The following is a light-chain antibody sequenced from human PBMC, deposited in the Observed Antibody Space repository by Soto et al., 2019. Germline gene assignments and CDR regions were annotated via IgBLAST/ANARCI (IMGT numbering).Light chain of an antibody. CDR3: QQYGSPLT. J-gene: IGKJ4*01. V-gene: IGKV1-5*03. Sequence: DIQMTQSPSTLSGSVGDRVTITCRASQTISSWLAWYQQKPGKAPKLLIYKASTLKSGVPSRFSGSGSGTEFTLTISSLQPDDFAVYYCQQYGSPLTFGGGTKVDIK. CDR2: KAS. CDR1: QTISSW.